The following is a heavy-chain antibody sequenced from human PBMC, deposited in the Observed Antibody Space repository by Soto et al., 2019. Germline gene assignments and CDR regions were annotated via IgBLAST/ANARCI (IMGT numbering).Heavy chain of an antibody. CDR1: GFTFSSYG. J-gene: IGHJ4*02. V-gene: IGHV3-33*01. CDR3: AREYYDILTGYNYYFDY. CDR2: IWYDGSNK. D-gene: IGHD3-9*01. Sequence: GGSLRLSCAASGFTFSSYGMHWVRQAPGKGLEWVAVIWYDGSNKYYADSVKGRFTISRDNSKNTLYLQMNSLRAEDTAVYYCAREYYDILTGYNYYFDYWGQGTLVTVSS.